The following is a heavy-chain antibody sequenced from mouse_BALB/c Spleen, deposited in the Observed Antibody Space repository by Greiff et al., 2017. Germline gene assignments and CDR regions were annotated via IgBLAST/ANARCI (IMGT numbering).Heavy chain of an antibody. Sequence: EVQVVESGGGLVQPGGSRKLSCAASGFTFSSFGMHWVRQAPEKGLEWVAYISSGSSTIYYADTVKGRVTISRDNPKNTLFLQMTSLSSEDTAMYYCARNCGSWYFDVWGAGTTVTVSS. D-gene: IGHD1-2*01. CDR2: ISSGSSTI. CDR1: GFTFSSFG. CDR3: ARNCGSWYFDV. V-gene: IGHV5-17*02. J-gene: IGHJ1*01.